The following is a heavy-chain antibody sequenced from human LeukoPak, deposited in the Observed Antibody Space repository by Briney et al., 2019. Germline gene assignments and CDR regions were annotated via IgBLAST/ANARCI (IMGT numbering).Heavy chain of an antibody. V-gene: IGHV3-23*01. D-gene: IGHD2-2*02. CDR1: GFTFSSSA. J-gene: IGHJ4*02. CDR3: AKAGYGTAIRNAFDY. CDR2: ISNNGGYT. Sequence: GGSLRLSCAASGFTFSSSAMSWVRQAPGKGLERVSAISNNGGYTYYADSVKGRFTISRDNSKNMLYLQMNSLRAEDTAVYYCAKAGYGTAIRNAFDYWGQGTLVTVSS.